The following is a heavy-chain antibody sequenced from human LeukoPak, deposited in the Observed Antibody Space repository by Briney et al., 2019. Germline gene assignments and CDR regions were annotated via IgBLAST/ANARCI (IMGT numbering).Heavy chain of an antibody. CDR1: GYTFTSYG. J-gene: IGHJ3*02. CDR2: ISAYNGNT. CDR3: ARGRGYCSSTSCYFRAFDI. Sequence: ASVKVSCXASGYTFTSYGISWVRQAPGQGLEWMGWISAYNGNTNYAQKLQGRVTMTTDTSTSTAYMELRSLRSDDTAVYYCARGRGYCSSTSCYFRAFDIWGQGTMVTVSS. V-gene: IGHV1-18*01. D-gene: IGHD2-2*01.